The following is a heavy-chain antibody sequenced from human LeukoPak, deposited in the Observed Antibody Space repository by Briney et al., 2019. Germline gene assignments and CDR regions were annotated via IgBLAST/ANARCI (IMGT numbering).Heavy chain of an antibody. V-gene: IGHV1-2*02. Sequence: PGESLKISCKGSGYTFTGYYMHWVRQAPGQGLEWMGWINPNSGGTNYAQKFQGRVTMTRDTSISTAYMELSRLRSDDTAVYYCARPYDSSGYYYQRSHDAFDIWGQGTMVTVSS. CDR1: GYTFTGYY. CDR3: ARPYDSSGYYYQRSHDAFDI. CDR2: INPNSGGT. D-gene: IGHD3-22*01. J-gene: IGHJ3*02.